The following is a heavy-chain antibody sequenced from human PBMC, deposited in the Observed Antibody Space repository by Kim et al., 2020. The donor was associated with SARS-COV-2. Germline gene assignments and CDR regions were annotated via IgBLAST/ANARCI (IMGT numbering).Heavy chain of an antibody. J-gene: IGHJ4*02. CDR3: ARARITMIVVVQELAY. V-gene: IGHV4-30-2*05. Sequence: PPLKRRVTIAVDTSKNQFSLTLSSVTAADTAVYYCARARITMIVVVQELAYWGQGTLVTVSS. D-gene: IGHD3-22*01.